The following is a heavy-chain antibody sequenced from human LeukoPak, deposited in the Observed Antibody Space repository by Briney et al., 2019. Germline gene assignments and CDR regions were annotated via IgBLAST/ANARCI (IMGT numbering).Heavy chain of an antibody. Sequence: GGSLRLSCAASGFTVSSNYVSWVRQAPGKGLEWVSVIYSGGDTYYADSVKGRFTLSRDNSKNLLYLQMNSLRAEDTAVYYCARGGAARSAGYWGRGTLVTVSS. CDR1: GFTVSSNY. CDR3: ARGGAARSAGY. V-gene: IGHV3-53*01. CDR2: IYSGGDT. D-gene: IGHD6-6*01. J-gene: IGHJ4*02.